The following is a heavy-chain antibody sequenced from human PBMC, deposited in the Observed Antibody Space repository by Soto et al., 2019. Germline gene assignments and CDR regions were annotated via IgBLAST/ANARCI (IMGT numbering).Heavy chain of an antibody. CDR2: INQDGSEK. CDR3: ARFLRMNTPMLTSSWFDP. D-gene: IGHD5-18*01. CDR1: GFTFSNYW. J-gene: IGHJ5*02. Sequence: GGSLRLSCAASGFTFSNYWMSWVRQAPGKGLEWVANINQDGSEKYYVDSVKGRFTISRDNAKNSLYLQMNSLRAEDTAVYYCARFLRMNTPMLTSSWFDPWGQETLFTVS. V-gene: IGHV3-7*01.